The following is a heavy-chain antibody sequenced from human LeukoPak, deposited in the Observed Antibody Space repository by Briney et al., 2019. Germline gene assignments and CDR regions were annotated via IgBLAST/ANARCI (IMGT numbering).Heavy chain of an antibody. CDR1: GFTFSDYY. V-gene: IGHV3-11*04. D-gene: IGHD6-19*01. Sequence: GGSLRLSCAASGFTFSDYYMSWIRQAPGKGLEWISYISSSGSTIYYADSVKGRFTISRDNAKNSLYLQMNSLRAEDTAVYYCARDSTLQMGWGAFDIWGQGTMVTVSS. J-gene: IGHJ3*02. CDR3: ARDSTLQMGWGAFDI. CDR2: ISSSGSTI.